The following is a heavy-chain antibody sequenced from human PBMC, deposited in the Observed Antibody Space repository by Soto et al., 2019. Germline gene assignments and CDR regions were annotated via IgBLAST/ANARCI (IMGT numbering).Heavy chain of an antibody. D-gene: IGHD2-2*01. CDR2: ISSSSSYI. CDR1: GFTFSSYS. Sequence: PGGSLRLSCAASGFTFSSYSMNWVRKAPGKGLEWVSSISSSSSYIYYADSVKGRFTISRDNAKNSLYLQMNSLRAEDTAVYYCARGPYCSSTSCYYYYYYMDVWGKGTTVTVSS. J-gene: IGHJ6*03. V-gene: IGHV3-21*01. CDR3: ARGPYCSSTSCYYYYYYMDV.